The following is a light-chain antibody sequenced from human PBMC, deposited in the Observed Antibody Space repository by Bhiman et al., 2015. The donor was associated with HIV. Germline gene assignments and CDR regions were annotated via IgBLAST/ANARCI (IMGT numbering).Light chain of an antibody. CDR3: LLYYGGAQPYLR. J-gene: IGLJ2*01. CDR2: SVN. Sequence: QTVVTQEPSLTVSPGGTVTLTCAASTGAVTSGYYPNWIQRKPGQAPRSLIYSVNNKHSWTPARFSGSLLGGKAALTLSGVQPEDEAEYYCLLYYGGAQPYLRFGGGTKLTVL. CDR1: TGAVTSGYY. V-gene: IGLV7-43*01.